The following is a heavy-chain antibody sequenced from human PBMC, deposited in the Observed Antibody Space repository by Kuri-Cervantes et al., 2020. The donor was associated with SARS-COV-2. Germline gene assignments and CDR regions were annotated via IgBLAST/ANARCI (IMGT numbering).Heavy chain of an antibody. CDR2: IYHSGST. CDR1: SYSISSGYY. V-gene: IGHV4-38-2*02. Sequence: SETLSLTCAVSSYSISSGYYWGWIRQPPGKGLEWIGSIYHSGSTYYNPSLKSRVTISVDTSKNQFSLKLSSVTAADTAVYYCAREPLFSVVGATYYYYYYMDVWGKGTTVTVSS. D-gene: IGHD1-26*01. J-gene: IGHJ6*03. CDR3: AREPLFSVVGATYYYYYYMDV.